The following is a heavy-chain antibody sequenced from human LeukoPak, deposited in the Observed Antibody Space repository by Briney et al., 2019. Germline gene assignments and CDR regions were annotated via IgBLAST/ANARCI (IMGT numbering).Heavy chain of an antibody. CDR1: GGSISSGGYS. Sequence: PSETLSLTCAVSGGSISSGGYSWSWIRQPPGKGLEWIGYIYYSGSTNYNPSLKSRVTISVDTSKNQFSLKLSSVTAADTAMYYCARQPNWNYLWFDPWGQGTLVTVSS. V-gene: IGHV4-61*08. CDR3: ARQPNWNYLWFDP. D-gene: IGHD1-7*01. J-gene: IGHJ5*02. CDR2: IYYSGST.